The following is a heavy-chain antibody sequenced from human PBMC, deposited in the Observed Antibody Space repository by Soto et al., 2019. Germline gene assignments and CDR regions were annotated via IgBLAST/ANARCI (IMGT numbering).Heavy chain of an antibody. CDR2: IYYGGST. J-gene: IGHJ5*02. CDR3: ARLTRLNWFGP. Sequence: SETLSLTCTVSGGSISSYHWSWIRQPPGKGLEWIGYIYYGGSTNYNPSLKSRVTISVDTSKNQFSLKLSSVTAADTAVYYCARLTRLNWFGPWGQGTLVTVSS. V-gene: IGHV4-59*08. CDR1: GGSISSYH.